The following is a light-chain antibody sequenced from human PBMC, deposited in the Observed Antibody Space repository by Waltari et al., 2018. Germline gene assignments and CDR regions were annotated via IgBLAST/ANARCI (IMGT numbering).Light chain of an antibody. J-gene: IGKJ1*01. CDR2: GAS. V-gene: IGKV3-20*01. Sequence: EIVLTQSPGTLSLSPGERATLSCTACQSVSRSNLAWYQQKPGQAPRLLIYGASSRATGIPDRVSGSGSGTDFTLTISRLEPEDFAVYYCHLSDSLFRTFGQGTKVEIK. CDR1: QSVSRSN. CDR3: HLSDSLFRT.